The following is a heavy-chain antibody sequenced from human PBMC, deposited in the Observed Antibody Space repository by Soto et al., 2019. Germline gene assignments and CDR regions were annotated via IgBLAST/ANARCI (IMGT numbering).Heavy chain of an antibody. V-gene: IGHV6-1*01. J-gene: IGHJ6*02. CDR2: TNYRSKWYT. Sequence: SQTLSLTCAISGDSVSSENVAWNWIRQSPSRGLEWLGRTNYRSKWYTDYAVSVKSRITITPDTSKNQFSLELNSVSPEDTAVYYCARELGATGVYYYYAMDVGGQGTTVTVSS. D-gene: IGHD1-26*01. CDR3: ARELGATGVYYYYAMDV. CDR1: GDSVSSENVA.